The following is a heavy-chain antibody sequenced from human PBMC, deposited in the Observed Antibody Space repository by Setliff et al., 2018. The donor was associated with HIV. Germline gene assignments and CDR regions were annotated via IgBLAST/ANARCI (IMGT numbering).Heavy chain of an antibody. J-gene: IGHJ4*02. CDR3: APSSGYYSTFDR. CDR2: INPKSGGP. CDR1: GYTFTDFY. Sequence: ASVKVSCKASGYTFTDFYIFWVRQAPGGGLEWMGWINPKSGGPNYAQKFQGRVTMTSDTSITTAYMEMTGLRSDDTAVYYCAPSSGYYSTFDRWGQGTRVTAPQ. D-gene: IGHD3-22*01. V-gene: IGHV1-2*02.